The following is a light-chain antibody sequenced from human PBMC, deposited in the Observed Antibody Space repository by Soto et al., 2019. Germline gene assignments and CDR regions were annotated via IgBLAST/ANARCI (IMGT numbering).Light chain of an antibody. CDR2: EVS. CDR3: SSYAGSNNLV. Sequence: QSALTQPPSASGSPGQSVTISCTGTSSDVGSYNYVSWYQQHPGKVPKVMIYEVSKRPSGVPDRFSGSKSGNTASLTVSGLQAEDEADYYCSSYAGSNNLVFGGGTKVTVL. CDR1: SSDVGSYNY. J-gene: IGLJ2*01. V-gene: IGLV2-8*01.